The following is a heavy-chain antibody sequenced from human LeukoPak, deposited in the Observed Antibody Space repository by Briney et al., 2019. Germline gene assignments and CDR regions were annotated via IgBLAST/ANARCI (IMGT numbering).Heavy chain of an antibody. V-gene: IGHV4-39*02. CDR3: ARDFAGRVH. D-gene: IGHD6-13*01. CDR2: IYYSGST. Sequence: SETLSLTCTVSGGSISSSSYYWGWIRQPPGKGLEWIGSIYYSGSTYYNPSLKSRVTISVDTSKNQFSLKLSSVTAADTAVYYCARDFAGRVHWGQGTLVTVSS. J-gene: IGHJ4*02. CDR1: GGSISSSSYY.